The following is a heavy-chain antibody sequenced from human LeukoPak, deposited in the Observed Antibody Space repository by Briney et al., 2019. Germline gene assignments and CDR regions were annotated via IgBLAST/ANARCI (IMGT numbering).Heavy chain of an antibody. V-gene: IGHV4-59*05. Sequence: SETLSLTCTVSGGSSRNYYWSWIRQPPGKGLEWIGSIYYSGSSYYTPSLKSRLTISVDTSKDQFSLKLTSVTAADTAVYYCAASGYSTRWYYYDFWGQGTLVTVSS. J-gene: IGHJ4*02. CDR1: GGSSRNYY. CDR3: AASGYSTRWYYYDF. CDR2: IYYSGSS. D-gene: IGHD2-8*01.